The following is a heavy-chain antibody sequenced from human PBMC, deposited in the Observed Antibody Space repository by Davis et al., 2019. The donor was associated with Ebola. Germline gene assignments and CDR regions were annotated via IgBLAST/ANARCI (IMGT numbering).Heavy chain of an antibody. J-gene: IGHJ6*02. CDR1: GYSFTSYW. Sequence: GESLKISCKGSGYSFTSYWIGWVRQMPGKGLEWMGIIYPGDSDTRYSPSFQGHVTISADKSISTAYLQWSSLKASDTAMYYCARLERGSTIFGILYYYGMDVWGQGTTVTVSS. CDR2: IYPGDSDT. V-gene: IGHV5-51*01. D-gene: IGHD3-3*01. CDR3: ARLERGSTIFGILYYYGMDV.